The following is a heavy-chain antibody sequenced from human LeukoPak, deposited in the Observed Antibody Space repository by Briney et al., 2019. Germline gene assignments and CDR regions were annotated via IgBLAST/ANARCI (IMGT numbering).Heavy chain of an antibody. V-gene: IGHV3-23*01. D-gene: IGHD3-22*01. J-gene: IGHJ4*02. CDR1: GFTFSGYA. CDR3: PKLASSGSQYYFDY. CDR2: ISNSVAST. Sequence: GGSLRLACAAAGFTFSGYAMTWVQQAPGKWLESVAGISNSVASTYYVHSVKGRFTISRENTNNRLCLQTISVRAKHTAIYYCPKLASSGSQYYFDYWGQGTLVSVFS.